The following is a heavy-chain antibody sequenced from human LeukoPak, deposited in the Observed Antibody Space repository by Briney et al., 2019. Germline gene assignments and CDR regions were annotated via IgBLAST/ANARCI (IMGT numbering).Heavy chain of an antibody. CDR1: GGSISSSSYY. V-gene: IGHV4-39*07. CDR2: IYYSGST. Sequence: SETLSLTCTVSGGSISSSSYYWGWIRQPPGKGLEWIGTIYYSGSTNYNPSLKSRVTISVDTSKNQFSLKLSSVTAADTAVYYCARTHYDILTGWLNWFDPWGQGTLVTVSS. CDR3: ARTHYDILTGWLNWFDP. J-gene: IGHJ5*02. D-gene: IGHD3-9*01.